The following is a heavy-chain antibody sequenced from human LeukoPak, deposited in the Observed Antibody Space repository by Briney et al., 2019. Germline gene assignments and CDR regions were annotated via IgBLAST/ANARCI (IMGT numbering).Heavy chain of an antibody. J-gene: IGHJ4*02. V-gene: IGHV3-7*05. CDR3: ARDYPPGVSFDY. CDR2: IKQDGSEK. CDR1: GFTFSTYW. D-gene: IGHD3-16*02. Sequence: PGGSLRLSCAASGFTFSTYWMTRVRQAPGKGLEWVANIKQDGSEKYYVDSVKGRFTISRDNAKNSLHLQMNSLRAEDTAVYYCARDYPPGVSFDYWGQGTLVTVSS.